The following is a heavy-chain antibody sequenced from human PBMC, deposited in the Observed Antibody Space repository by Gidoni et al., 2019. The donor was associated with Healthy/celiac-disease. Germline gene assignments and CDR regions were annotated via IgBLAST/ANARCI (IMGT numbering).Heavy chain of an antibody. J-gene: IGHJ4*02. Sequence: QVQLQQWGAGLSKPSETLTPTCAVYGGSFSGYYWSWIRQPPRKGPEWIGEINHCGSTNYNPSLKSRVTISVDTSKNQLSLKLSSVTAADTAVYYCARAHYDKLVDYWGQGTLVTVSS. D-gene: IGHD3-9*01. V-gene: IGHV4-34*01. CDR2: INHCGST. CDR3: ARAHYDKLVDY. CDR1: GGSFSGYY.